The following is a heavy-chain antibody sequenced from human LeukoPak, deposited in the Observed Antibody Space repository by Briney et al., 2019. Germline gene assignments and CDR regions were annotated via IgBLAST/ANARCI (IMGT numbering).Heavy chain of an antibody. CDR1: GFTFSSYG. CDR3: ARDHSSSWTYYYYGMDV. J-gene: IGHJ6*02. Sequence: GGSLRLSCAASGFTFSSYGMHWVRQAPGKGLEWVAVIWYDGSNKYYADSVKGRFTISRDNCKNTLYLQMNSLRAEDTAVYYCARDHSSSWTYYYYGMDVWGQGTTVTVS. CDR2: IWYDGSNK. V-gene: IGHV3-33*01. D-gene: IGHD6-13*01.